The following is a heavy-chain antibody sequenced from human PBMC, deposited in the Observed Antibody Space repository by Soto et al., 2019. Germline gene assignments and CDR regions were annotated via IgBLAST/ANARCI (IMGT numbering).Heavy chain of an antibody. CDR2: IKSKTDGGTT. CDR3: TTEEYCSSTSCYYSYYNMFV. CDR1: GFTFSNAW. V-gene: IGHV3-15*01. Sequence: GGSLRLSCAASGFTFSNAWMSWVRQAPGKGLEWVGRIKSKTDGGTTDYAAPVKGRFTISRDDSKNTLYLQMNSLKTEDTAVYYCTTEEYCSSTSCYYSYYNMFVWGKVITAPVSS. D-gene: IGHD2-2*01. J-gene: IGHJ6*03.